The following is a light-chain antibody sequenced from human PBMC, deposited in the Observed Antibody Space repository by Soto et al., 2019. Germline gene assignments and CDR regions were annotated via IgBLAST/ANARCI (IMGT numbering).Light chain of an antibody. J-gene: IGKJ4*01. Sequence: DIVMTQSPLSLPVTPGEPASISCRSSQSLLHSNGYDYLDWYLQKPGQSPQLLIYLGSNRASGVPDRFSGSGSGTDFTLKISRVEAEDVGVYYCQQYNNWPRELTFGGGTKVDIK. CDR1: QSLLHSNGYDY. CDR2: LGS. CDR3: QQYNNWPRELT. V-gene: IGKV2-28*01.